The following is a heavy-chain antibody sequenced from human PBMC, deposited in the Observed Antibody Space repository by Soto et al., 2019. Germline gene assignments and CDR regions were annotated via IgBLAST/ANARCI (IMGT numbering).Heavy chain of an antibody. CDR2: IHYSGST. J-gene: IGHJ4*01. CDR1: GGSISNGGYY. V-gene: IGHV4-31*03. CDR3: ARVRGSGSYAAYYFDS. D-gene: IGHD3-10*01. Sequence: SESLSLTCTVCGGSISNGGYYWNWVRQHPGKGLEWIGYIHYSGSTWYNPSLESRVTISVDTSKDQFSLKLRSVTAADTAVYYCARVRGSGSYAAYYFDSWGQRTLVTVSS.